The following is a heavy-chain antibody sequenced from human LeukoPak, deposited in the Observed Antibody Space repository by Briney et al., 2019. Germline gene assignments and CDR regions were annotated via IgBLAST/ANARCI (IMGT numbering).Heavy chain of an antibody. V-gene: IGHV3-23*01. J-gene: IGHJ6*03. D-gene: IGHD2-15*01. Sequence: GGSLNLPLQASGFLFSNNAMNWVRKAQGGGWEWVSMISSSGGSTYFADSVKGRFTISRDNSKNTLYLQMNSLRAEDTAVYYCAKIPRGGYMDVWGKGTTVIVSS. CDR1: GFLFSNNA. CDR2: ISSSGGST. CDR3: AKIPRGGYMDV.